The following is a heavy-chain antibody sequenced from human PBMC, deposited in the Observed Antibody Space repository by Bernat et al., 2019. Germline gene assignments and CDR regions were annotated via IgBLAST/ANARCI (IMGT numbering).Heavy chain of an antibody. CDR2: IRAKTDGGTT. D-gene: IGHD3-10*01. V-gene: IGHV3-15*07. Sequence: VQLVESGGGLVKPGGSLRLSCAASGFTFSKAWMNWVRQAPGKGLEWVGRIRAKTDGGTTDYAAPVKGRFTISRDDSKNTLYLQMNSLKTEDTALYYCTTEGITMVSSGYDYWGQGTLVTVSS. CDR3: TTEGITMVSSGYDY. CDR1: GFTFSKAW. J-gene: IGHJ4*02.